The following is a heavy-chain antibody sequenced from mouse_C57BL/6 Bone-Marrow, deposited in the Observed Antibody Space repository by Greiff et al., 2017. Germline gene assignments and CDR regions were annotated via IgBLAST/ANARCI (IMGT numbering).Heavy chain of an antibody. CDR2: IYPRSGNT. CDR3: ARSTVVVPDY. J-gene: IGHJ2*01. Sequence: VQRVESGAELARPGASVKLSCKASGYTFTSYGISWVKQRTGQGLEWIGEIYPRSGNTYYNEKFKGKATLTADKSSSTAYMELRSLTSEDSAVYFCARSTVVVPDYWGQGTTLTVSS. V-gene: IGHV1-81*01. CDR1: GYTFTSYG. D-gene: IGHD1-1*01.